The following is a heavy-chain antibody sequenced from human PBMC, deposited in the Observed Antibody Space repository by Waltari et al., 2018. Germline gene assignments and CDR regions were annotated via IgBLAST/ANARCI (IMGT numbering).Heavy chain of an antibody. D-gene: IGHD6-13*01. Sequence: QVQLQESGPGLVKPSETLSLTCPASGGSLSIYSWSWIRQPPGKGLEWIGYIYYSGSTNYNPSLKSRVTISVDTSKNQFSLKLSSVTAADTAVYYCARARSSSWGYYYYGMDVWGQGTTVTVSS. CDR2: IYYSGST. CDR3: ARARSSSWGYYYYGMDV. J-gene: IGHJ6*02. V-gene: IGHV4-59*01. CDR1: GGSLSIYS.